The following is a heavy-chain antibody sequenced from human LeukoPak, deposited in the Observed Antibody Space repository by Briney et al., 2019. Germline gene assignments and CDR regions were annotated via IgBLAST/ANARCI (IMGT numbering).Heavy chain of an antibody. V-gene: IGHV3-23*01. CDR2: ITGSGGHT. CDR3: AKGRVVVITAYYFDY. CDR1: GFTFNNYA. D-gene: IGHD3-22*01. Sequence: GGSLRLSCEASGFTFNNYALAWVRQSPGKGLEWVSGITGSGGHTYYADSVKGRFTISRDNSKNTLYLQMNSLRAEDTAVYYCAKGRVVVITAYYFDYWGQGTLVTVSS. J-gene: IGHJ4*02.